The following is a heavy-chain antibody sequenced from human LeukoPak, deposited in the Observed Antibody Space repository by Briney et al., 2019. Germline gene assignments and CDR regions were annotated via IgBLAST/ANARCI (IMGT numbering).Heavy chain of an antibody. CDR1: GFTFSNYW. Sequence: GGSLRLSCAASGFTFSNYWMTWVRQAPGKGLEWVANINRGGSERYYVDSVKGRFTISRDDAKSSLYLQMNSLRAEDTAVYYCARRNAMDVWGQGTTVIVFS. J-gene: IGHJ6*02. CDR2: INRGGSER. CDR3: ARRNAMDV. V-gene: IGHV3-7*03.